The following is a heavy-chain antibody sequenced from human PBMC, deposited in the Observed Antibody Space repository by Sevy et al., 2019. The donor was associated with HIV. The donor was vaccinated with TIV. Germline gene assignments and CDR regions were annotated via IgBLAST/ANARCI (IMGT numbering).Heavy chain of an antibody. V-gene: IGHV3-30*02. Sequence: GGSLRLSCAASGFTFSTYDMHWVRQAPGKGLEWVAYIRYDGSNKYYADSVRSRFTISRDNSKNTLYLQMNSLRAEDTAVYYCARCRKRTQEWLEELDYYYGVDVWGQGTTVTISS. CDR3: ARCRKRTQEWLEELDYYYGVDV. CDR2: IRYDGSNK. J-gene: IGHJ6*02. D-gene: IGHD2-8*01. CDR1: GFTFSTYD.